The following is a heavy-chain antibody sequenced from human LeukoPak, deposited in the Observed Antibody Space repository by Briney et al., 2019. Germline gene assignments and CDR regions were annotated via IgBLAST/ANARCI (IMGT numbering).Heavy chain of an antibody. J-gene: IGHJ4*02. Sequence: GGSLRLSCAASGFTFSSYSMNWVRQAPGKGLEWVSSISSSSSYIYYADSVKGRFTISRDNAKNSLYLQMNSLRAEDTAVYYCARDGFEAGDLNGYWGQGTLVTVSS. D-gene: IGHD6-19*01. CDR1: GFTFSSYS. V-gene: IGHV3-21*01. CDR3: ARDGFEAGDLNGY. CDR2: ISSSSSYI.